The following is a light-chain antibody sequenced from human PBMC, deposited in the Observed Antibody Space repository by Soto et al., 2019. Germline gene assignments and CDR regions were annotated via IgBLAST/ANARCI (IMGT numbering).Light chain of an antibody. CDR2: EVT. CDR3: TSYVGNDIWV. Sequence: QSVLTQPPSASGSPGQSVTISCTGTSSDVGAYKYVSWYQQYPGKAPKLMIYEVTKRPSGVPDRFSGSKSGNTASLTVSGLQPEDQADYYCTSYVGNDIWVFGGGTQLTVL. J-gene: IGLJ3*02. CDR1: SSDVGAYKY. V-gene: IGLV2-8*01.